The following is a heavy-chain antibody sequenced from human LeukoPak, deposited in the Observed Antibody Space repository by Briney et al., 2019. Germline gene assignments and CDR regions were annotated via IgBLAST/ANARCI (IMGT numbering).Heavy chain of an antibody. D-gene: IGHD6-13*01. CDR3: ARGPYSSSWYPYYYYYGMDV. J-gene: IGHJ6*02. Sequence: SETLPLTCAVYGGSFSGYYWSWIRQPPGKGLEWIGEINHSGSTNYNPSLKSRVTISVDTSKNQFSLKLSSVTAADTAVYYCARGPYSSSWYPYYYYYGMDVWGQGTTVTVSS. V-gene: IGHV4-34*01. CDR2: INHSGST. CDR1: GGSFSGYY.